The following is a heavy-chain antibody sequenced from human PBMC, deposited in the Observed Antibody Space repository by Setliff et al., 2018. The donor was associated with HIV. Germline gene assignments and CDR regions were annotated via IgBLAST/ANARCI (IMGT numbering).Heavy chain of an antibody. V-gene: IGHV4-61*09. J-gene: IGHJ6*03. Sequence: SETLSLTCTVSGGSISSGSYYWSWIRQPAGKGLEWIGHIHTSGSTKYNPSLKSRVTISADTSKNQFSLKLSSVTAADTAVYYCNIYYYYYMDVWGKGTTVTVSS. CDR1: GGSISSGSYY. CDR2: IHTSGST. CDR3: NIYYYYYMDV.